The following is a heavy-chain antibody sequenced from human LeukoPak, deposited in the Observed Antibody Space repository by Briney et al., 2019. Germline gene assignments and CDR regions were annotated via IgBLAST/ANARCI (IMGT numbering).Heavy chain of an antibody. J-gene: IGHJ3*02. V-gene: IGHV3-74*01. Sequence: GGSLRLSCATSGFTFSSYWIHWVRQAPGKGLVWVSRINPDGSSTNYADSVKGRFTISRDNAKNSLYLQMNSLRAEDTALYYCAKDKSAMVKRSAFDIWGQGTMVTVSS. CDR2: INPDGSST. CDR3: AKDKSAMVKRSAFDI. D-gene: IGHD5-18*01. CDR1: GFTFSSYW.